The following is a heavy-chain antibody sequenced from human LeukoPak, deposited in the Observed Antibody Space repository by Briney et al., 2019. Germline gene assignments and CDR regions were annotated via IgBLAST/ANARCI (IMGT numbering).Heavy chain of an antibody. D-gene: IGHD1-26*01. V-gene: IGHV4-59*01. CDR1: GRSISSYY. Sequence: SQTLSLTSTVSGRSISSYYWSWDRHPPRNGLEWIGYIYYIGSTNYNPSLKSRVTISVDTSKDQFSLKLSSVAAADTAVYCCAKCGSYYCYYIDVWGKGTTVTVSS. CDR2: IYYIGST. J-gene: IGHJ6*03. CDR3: AKCGSYYCYYIDV.